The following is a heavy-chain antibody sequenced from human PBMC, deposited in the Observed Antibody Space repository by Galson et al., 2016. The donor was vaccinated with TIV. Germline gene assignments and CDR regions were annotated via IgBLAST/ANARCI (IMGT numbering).Heavy chain of an antibody. CDR2: IGPTSKYA. CDR3: ARESPNTGSYSYWYSDL. V-gene: IGHV3-11*06. D-gene: IGHD1-26*01. J-gene: IGHJ2*01. CDR1: GFAFSDYY. Sequence: SLRLSCAASGFAFSDYYMTWIRQAPGKGLEWISYIGPTSKYATYADSVKGRFTISRDNAKNSLFLQMNSLSAEDSAIYYCARESPNTGSYSYWYSDLWGRGTLVTVSS.